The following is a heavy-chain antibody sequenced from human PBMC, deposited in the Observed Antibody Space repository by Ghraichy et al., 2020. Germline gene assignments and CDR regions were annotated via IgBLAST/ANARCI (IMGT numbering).Heavy chain of an antibody. CDR3: ARDSGFWSPKDYFDH. Sequence: SETLSLTCTVSGGSIRNYYWGWTRQPPGKGLECIGNIYHSGSTNYNPSLRSRVTISVDTSKNQFSLKLSSVTAADTAVYYCARDSGFWSPKDYFDHWGQGILVTVSS. V-gene: IGHV4-59*01. CDR1: GGSIRNYY. J-gene: IGHJ4*02. CDR2: IYHSGST. D-gene: IGHD3-3*01.